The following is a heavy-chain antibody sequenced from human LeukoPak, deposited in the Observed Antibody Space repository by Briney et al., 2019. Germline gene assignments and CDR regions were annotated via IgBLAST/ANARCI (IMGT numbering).Heavy chain of an antibody. Sequence: TSETLSLTCAVYGGSFNNYYWSWIRQPPGKGLEWIGEINHSGSANYNPSLKSRVTISVDTSKNQFSLKLSSVTAAETAVYYCARSPRLGRYGYGPWELPVSYFDYWGQGTLVTVSS. D-gene: IGHD1-26*01. CDR2: INHSGSA. V-gene: IGHV4-34*01. J-gene: IGHJ4*02. CDR3: ARSPRLGRYGYGPWELPVSYFDY. CDR1: GGSFNNYY.